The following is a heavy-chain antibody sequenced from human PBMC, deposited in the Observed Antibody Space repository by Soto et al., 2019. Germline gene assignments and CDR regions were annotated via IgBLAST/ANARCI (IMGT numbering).Heavy chain of an antibody. D-gene: IGHD2-2*01. V-gene: IGHV1-24*01. CDR3: ASHLLGTRCLYY. CDR1: GSTLTDLS. Sequence: GXSVKVSCKVSGSTLTDLSMHWVRQAPGKGLEWMGRLDPEDRETIYAKKFQGXXTMTEDTXXDTAYMELSSLRSEDTAVYYCASHLLGTRCLYYWGQGTLVTVSS. CDR2: LDPEDRET. J-gene: IGHJ4*02.